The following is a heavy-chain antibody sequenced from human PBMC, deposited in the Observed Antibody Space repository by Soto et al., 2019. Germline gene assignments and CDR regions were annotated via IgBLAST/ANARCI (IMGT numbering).Heavy chain of an antibody. V-gene: IGHV1-69*13. CDR2: IIPIFGTA. CDR1: GGTFSSYA. CDR3: ARDYDSSGYYFDY. Sequence: ASVKVSCKASGGTFSSYAISWVRQAPGQGREWMGGIIPIFGTANYAQKFQGRVTITADESTSTAYMELSSLRSEDTAVYYCARDYDSSGYYFDYWGQGPLVTVSS. D-gene: IGHD3-22*01. J-gene: IGHJ4*02.